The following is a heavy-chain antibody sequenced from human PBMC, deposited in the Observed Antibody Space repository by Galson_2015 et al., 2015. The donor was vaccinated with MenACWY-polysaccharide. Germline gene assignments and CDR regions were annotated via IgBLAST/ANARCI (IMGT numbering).Heavy chain of an antibody. CDR1: GFAFYGYT. J-gene: IGHJ4*02. V-gene: IGHV3-43*01. CDR2: ISSNGDIT. D-gene: IGHD1-26*01. Sequence: SLRLSCAASGFAFYGYTMHWVRQVPGKGLEWVSLISSNGDITYYADSVKGRFTISRDNSKSSLYLQMNSLRSEDTALYYCAKDIGISGSSTSEYWGQGTLVTVSS. CDR3: AKDIGISGSSTSEY.